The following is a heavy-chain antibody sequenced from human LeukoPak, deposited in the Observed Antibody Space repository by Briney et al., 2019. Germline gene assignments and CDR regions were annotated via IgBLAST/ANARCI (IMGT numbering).Heavy chain of an antibody. CDR2: IYSGGST. J-gene: IGHJ3*02. CDR3: ARGGATALDAFDI. Sequence: GGSLRLSCAASGFTVSSNYMSWVRQAPGKGLEWVSVIYSGGSTYYADSVKGRFTISRDNSKNTLYLQMNSLRAEDTAVYYCARGGATALDAFDIWGQGTMVTVSS. CDR1: GFTVSSNY. D-gene: IGHD1-26*01. V-gene: IGHV3-53*01.